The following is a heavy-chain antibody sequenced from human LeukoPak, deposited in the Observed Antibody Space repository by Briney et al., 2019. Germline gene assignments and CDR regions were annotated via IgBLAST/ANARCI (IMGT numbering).Heavy chain of an antibody. V-gene: IGHV3-48*04. D-gene: IGHD3-22*01. CDR1: GFTFSSNS. J-gene: IGHJ4*02. Sequence: GGSLRLSCAASGFTFSSNSMNWVRQAPGKGLEWVSYISGSSTSIYSADSVKGRFTISRDNAKNSLYLQMNSLRAEDTAVYYCARGHSSGYYLKYWGQGTLVSVSS. CDR2: ISGSSTSI. CDR3: ARGHSSGYYLKY.